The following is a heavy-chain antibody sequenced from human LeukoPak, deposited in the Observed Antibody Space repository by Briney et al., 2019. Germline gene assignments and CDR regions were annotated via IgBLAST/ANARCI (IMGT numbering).Heavy chain of an antibody. CDR3: ARGRGSGWFFDY. CDR2: INYSGST. V-gene: IGHV4-59*01. CDR1: GGSISTYY. D-gene: IGHD6-19*01. J-gene: IGHJ4*02. Sequence: SETLSLTCTVSGGSISTYYWSWIRQPPGKGLEWIGYINYSGSTNYNPSLKSRVTISVDTSKNQFSLKLSSVTAADTAVYYCARGRGSGWFFDYWGQGTLVTVSS.